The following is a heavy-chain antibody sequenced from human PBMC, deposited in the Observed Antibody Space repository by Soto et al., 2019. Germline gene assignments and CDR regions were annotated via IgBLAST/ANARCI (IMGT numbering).Heavy chain of an antibody. CDR2: ISAYNGNI. J-gene: IGHJ6*02. CDR3: ARDHPNYYDTDYYYHYGMDV. V-gene: IGHV1-18*01. D-gene: IGHD3-22*01. CDR1: AYTFTNYG. Sequence: ASVKVSCKASAYTFTNYGISWVRQAPGQGLEWMGWISAYNGNINYAQKFRGRVTMTTDTSTSSAYLEVRSLRSEDTAVYYCARDHPNYYDTDYYYHYGMDVWGQGTTVTVSS.